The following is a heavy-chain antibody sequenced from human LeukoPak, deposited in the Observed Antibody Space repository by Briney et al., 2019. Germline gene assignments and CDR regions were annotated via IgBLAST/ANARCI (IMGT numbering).Heavy chain of an antibody. D-gene: IGHD3-10*01. CDR2: INPSGGST. V-gene: IGHV1-46*01. CDR3: ARDLTMVRGVISYFDY. J-gene: IGHJ4*02. Sequence: GASVKVSCKASGYTFTSYGISWVRQAPGQGLEWMGIINPSGGSTSYAQKFQGRVTMTRDTSISTAYMELSRLRSDDTAVYYCARDLTMVRGVISYFDYWGQGTLVTVSS. CDR1: GYTFTSYG.